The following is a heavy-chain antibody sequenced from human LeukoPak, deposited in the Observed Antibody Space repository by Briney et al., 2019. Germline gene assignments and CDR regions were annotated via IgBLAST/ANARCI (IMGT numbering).Heavy chain of an antibody. CDR1: GFTVSNNY. D-gene: IGHD2/OR15-2a*01. Sequence: PGGPLRLSCAASGFTVSNNYMSWVRQAPGKGLEWVSTIYSGGSTYYADSVKGRFTISRDNSKNTLYLQMNSLRAEDTAVYYCARVRGPTYYFDYWGQGTLVTVSS. J-gene: IGHJ4*02. V-gene: IGHV3-53*01. CDR2: IYSGGST. CDR3: ARVRGPTYYFDY.